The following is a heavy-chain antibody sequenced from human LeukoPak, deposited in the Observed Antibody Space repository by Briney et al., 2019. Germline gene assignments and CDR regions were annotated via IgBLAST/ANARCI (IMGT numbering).Heavy chain of an antibody. D-gene: IGHD3-3*01. J-gene: IGHJ4*02. CDR1: GASFRGYS. CDR3: ARRMAVIRFPYSFDY. CDR2: INHTGST. V-gene: IGHV4-34*01. Sequence: KPSESLSFTSADPGASFRGYSWSWIRQPPGKGLEWLGEINHTGSTNYNPSIQSRVTISVATSKNQYSLKLISVTAADTAVYYCARRMAVIRFPYSFDYWGQGTLVTVSS.